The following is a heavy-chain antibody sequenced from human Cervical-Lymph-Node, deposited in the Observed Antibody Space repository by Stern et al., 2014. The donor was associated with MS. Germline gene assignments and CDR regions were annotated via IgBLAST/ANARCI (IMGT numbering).Heavy chain of an antibody. CDR2: IYWDDDK. V-gene: IGHV2-5*02. D-gene: IGHD6-13*01. CDR3: AQTNDIAAAGTGRWFDP. CDR1: GFSLSTSGVG. Sequence: QVTLRESGPTLVKPTQTLTLTCTFSGFSLSTSGVGVGWIRQSPGKALEWLTHIYWDDDKRSSPSLKSRLTITKDISKNQVVLTMTNMDPVDTATYYCAQTNDIAAAGTGRWFDPWGQGTLVTVSS. J-gene: IGHJ5*02.